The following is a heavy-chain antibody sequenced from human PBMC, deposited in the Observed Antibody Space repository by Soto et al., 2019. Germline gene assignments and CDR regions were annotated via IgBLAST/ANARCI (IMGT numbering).Heavy chain of an antibody. CDR3: ASELSGSDSFGNYYYGMDV. D-gene: IGHD1-26*01. V-gene: IGHV1-2*04. CDR1: GYTFTGYY. J-gene: IGHJ6*02. Sequence: ASVKVSCKASGYTFTGYYMHWVRQAPGQGLEWMGWINPNSGGTNYAQKFQGWVTMTRDTSISTAYMELSRLRSDDTAVYYCASELSGSDSFGNYYYGMDVWGQGTTVTVSS. CDR2: INPNSGGT.